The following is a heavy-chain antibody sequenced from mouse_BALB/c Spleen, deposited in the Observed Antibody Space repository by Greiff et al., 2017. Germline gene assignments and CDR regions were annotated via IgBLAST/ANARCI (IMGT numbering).Heavy chain of an antibody. CDR3: ARSYDCAMDY. D-gene: IGHD2-10*02. CDR1: GFAFSSYG. V-gene: IGHV4-1*02. Sequence: EVKLLESGGGLVQPGGSLKLSCAASGFAFSSYGMRWVRQAPGKGLEWIGDISSDSSTINYTPSLKDRFIISRDNAKNTLYLQMSKVRSEDTALYYCARSYDCAMDYWGQGTSVTVSA. CDR2: ISSDSSTI. J-gene: IGHJ4*01.